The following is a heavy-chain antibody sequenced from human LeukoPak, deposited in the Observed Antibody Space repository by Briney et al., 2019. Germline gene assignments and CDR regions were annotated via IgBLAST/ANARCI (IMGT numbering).Heavy chain of an antibody. CDR1: GFTFSIYS. Sequence: GGSLRLSCAASGFTFSIYSMNWVRQAPGKGLEWVSIIYSGGTTYYADSVKGRFTISRDTSKNTLYLQMNSLRAEDTAVYYCAREVGATRGLDPWGQGTLVTVSS. D-gene: IGHD1-26*01. J-gene: IGHJ5*02. CDR2: IYSGGTT. CDR3: AREVGATRGLDP. V-gene: IGHV3-53*01.